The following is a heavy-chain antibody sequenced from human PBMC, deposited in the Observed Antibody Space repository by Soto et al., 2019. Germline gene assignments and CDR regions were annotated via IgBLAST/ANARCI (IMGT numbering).Heavy chain of an antibody. CDR3: IRDFGEVGSTAAFDI. J-gene: IGHJ3*02. CDR2: IHSDGSST. V-gene: IGHV3-74*01. Sequence: GGSLRLSCAASGFTFSRFWMHWVRQAPGKGLVWVAHIHSDGSSTSYADFVKGRFTISRDNAKNTVYLQMNSLRAEETAMYYCIRDFGEVGSTAAFDIWGHGTMVTVSS. D-gene: IGHD1-26*01. CDR1: GFTFSRFW.